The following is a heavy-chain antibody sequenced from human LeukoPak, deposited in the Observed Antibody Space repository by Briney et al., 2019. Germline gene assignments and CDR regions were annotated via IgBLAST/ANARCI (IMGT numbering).Heavy chain of an antibody. J-gene: IGHJ6*03. CDR2: IYYSGST. D-gene: IGHD5-18*01. CDR3: AREYSYGVSYYMDV. Sequence: SETLSLTCTVSGGSISSYYWSWIRQPPGKGLEWIGYIYYSGSTNYNPSLKSRVTISVDTSKNQFSLKLSSVTAADTAVYYCAREYSYGVSYYMDVWGKGTTVTVSS. CDR1: GGSISSYY. V-gene: IGHV4-59*01.